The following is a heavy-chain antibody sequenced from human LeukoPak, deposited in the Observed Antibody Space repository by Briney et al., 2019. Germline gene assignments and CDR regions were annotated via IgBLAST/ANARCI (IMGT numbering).Heavy chain of an antibody. J-gene: IGHJ4*02. CDR3: ARGGYYYDSSGYYYDYFDY. CDR2: IWYDGSNK. Sequence: PGGSLRLSCAASGFTFSSYGMHWVRQAPGKGLEWVAVIWYDGSNKYYADSVKGRFTISRDNSKNTLYLQMNSLRAEDTAVYYCARGGYYYDSSGYYYDYFDYWGQGTLVTVSS. CDR1: GFTFSSYG. V-gene: IGHV3-33*08. D-gene: IGHD3-22*01.